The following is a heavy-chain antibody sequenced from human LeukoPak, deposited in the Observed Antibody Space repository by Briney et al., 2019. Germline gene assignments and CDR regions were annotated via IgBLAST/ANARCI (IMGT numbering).Heavy chain of an antibody. Sequence: GGSLRLSCAASGFTFSTYEMNWVRQAPGKGLEWVSYISGSGNTIYYADSVKSRFTISRDNAKNSLYLQMNSLRAEDTAVYYCARPWQDIVVVPAEEDAFDIWGQGTMVTVSS. V-gene: IGHV3-48*03. CDR2: ISGSGNTI. D-gene: IGHD2-2*01. CDR1: GFTFSTYE. CDR3: ARPWQDIVVVPAEEDAFDI. J-gene: IGHJ3*02.